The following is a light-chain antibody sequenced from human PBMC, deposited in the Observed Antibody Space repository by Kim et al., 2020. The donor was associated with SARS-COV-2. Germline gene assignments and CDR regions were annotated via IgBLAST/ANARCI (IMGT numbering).Light chain of an antibody. CDR1: SSNIGSNT. CDR3: AAWDDSVKGPL. Sequence: GQRVTIACSGSSSNIGSNTGSWYKQFPGTAPKLLIYIDDQRPSGVPDRISGSKSGTSASLAISGLQSEDEADYYCAAWDDSVKGPLFGGGTKLTVL. J-gene: IGLJ3*02. CDR2: IDD. V-gene: IGLV1-44*01.